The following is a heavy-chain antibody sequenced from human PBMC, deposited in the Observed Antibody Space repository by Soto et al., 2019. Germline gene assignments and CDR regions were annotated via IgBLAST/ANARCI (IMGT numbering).Heavy chain of an antibody. Sequence: PSETLSLTCAVYSGSFSGYYCSWIRQPPGKGLEWIGELYQGLSIIYNPSLESRVTISGDSSKNQFSLKLRSVTAADTAVYYCARHGGYYFDYWGQGTLGTVSS. CDR2: LYQGLSI. D-gene: IGHD3-16*01. CDR3: ARHGGYYFDY. CDR1: SGSFSGYY. J-gene: IGHJ4*02. V-gene: IGHV4-34*01.